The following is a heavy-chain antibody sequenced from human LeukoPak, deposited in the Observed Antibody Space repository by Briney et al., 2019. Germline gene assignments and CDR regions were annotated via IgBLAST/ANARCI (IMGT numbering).Heavy chain of an antibody. J-gene: IGHJ4*02. CDR2: ISGSGGST. Sequence: GGSLRLSCAASGFTFSSYAMSWVRQAPGKGLEWVSAISGSGGSTYYADSVKGRFTISRDNSKNTLYLQMNSLRAEDTAVYYCAKAPRIYYDSSGYDFDYWGQGTLVTVSS. CDR1: GFTFSSYA. D-gene: IGHD3-22*01. V-gene: IGHV3-23*01. CDR3: AKAPRIYYDSSGYDFDY.